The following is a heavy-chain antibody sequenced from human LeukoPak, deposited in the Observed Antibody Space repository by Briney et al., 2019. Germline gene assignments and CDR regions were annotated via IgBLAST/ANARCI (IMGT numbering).Heavy chain of an antibody. Sequence: GGSLRLSCAASGFTFSSYAMSWVRQTPGKGLEWVSTIPDGSSNTYYADSVKGRFTISRDNSKKPLYLQMNSLRAEDTAVYYWAKGIAVTIDYYFDYWGQGTLVTVSS. CDR1: GFTFSSYA. CDR3: AKGIAVTIDYYFDY. V-gene: IGHV3-23*01. CDR2: IPDGSSNT. J-gene: IGHJ4*02. D-gene: IGHD6-19*01.